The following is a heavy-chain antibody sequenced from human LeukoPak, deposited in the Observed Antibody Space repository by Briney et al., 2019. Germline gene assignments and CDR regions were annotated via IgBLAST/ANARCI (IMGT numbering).Heavy chain of an antibody. J-gene: IGHJ4*02. D-gene: IGHD2-21*02. Sequence: SVKVPCKASGGTFSSYAISWVRQAPRQGLEWMGGIIPIFGTANYAQKFQGRVTITTDESTSTAYMELSSLRSEDTAVYYCARGLYCGGDCYLYWGQGTLVTVSS. V-gene: IGHV1-69*05. CDR1: GGTFSSYA. CDR2: IIPIFGTA. CDR3: ARGLYCGGDCYLY.